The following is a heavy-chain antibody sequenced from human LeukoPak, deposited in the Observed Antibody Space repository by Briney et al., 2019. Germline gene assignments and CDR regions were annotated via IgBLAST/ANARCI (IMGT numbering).Heavy chain of an antibody. Sequence: GGSLRLSCAASGFTFNSYCMSWVRQAPGKGLEWVANVQQEGSEKHYLHSVRGRFTISRDNAKNSVYLQMNRLRAEDTAVYYCATTLNVATAGYFWGQGTLVIVSS. CDR3: ATTLNVATAGYF. V-gene: IGHV3-7*01. CDR2: VQQEGSEK. CDR1: GFTFNSYC. J-gene: IGHJ4*02. D-gene: IGHD5-12*01.